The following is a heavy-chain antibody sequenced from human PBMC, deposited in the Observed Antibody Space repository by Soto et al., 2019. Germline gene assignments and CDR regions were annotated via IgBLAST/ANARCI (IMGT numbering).Heavy chain of an antibody. V-gene: IGHV3-23*01. Sequence: GGSLRLSCAASGFSFSDYAMSWVRQAPGKGLEWVSVISESGGSTHYAGSVRGRFTVSRDNSKNSLSLRMNSLRDEDTAVCFCAKRSPYSSGWYSPIFDYWGQGALVTVSS. CDR1: GFSFSDYA. D-gene: IGHD6-13*01. J-gene: IGHJ4*02. CDR3: AKRSPYSSGWYSPIFDY. CDR2: ISESGGST.